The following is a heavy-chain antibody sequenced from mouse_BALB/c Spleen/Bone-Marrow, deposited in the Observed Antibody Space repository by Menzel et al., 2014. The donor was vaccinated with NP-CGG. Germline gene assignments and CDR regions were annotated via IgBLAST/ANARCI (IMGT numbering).Heavy chain of an antibody. CDR1: GYTFTSYY. V-gene: IGHV1S56*01. CDR2: IYPGNVNT. J-gene: IGHJ3*01. CDR3: ARGGYDGAWFTY. Sequence: QVQLKHSGPELVKPGASVRISCKASGYTFTSYYIHWVKQRPGQGLEWIGWIYPGNVNTKYNEKFKDKATLTADKSSSTADMQLSSLTSEDSAVYFCARGGYDGAWFTYWGQGTLVTVSA. D-gene: IGHD2-14*01.